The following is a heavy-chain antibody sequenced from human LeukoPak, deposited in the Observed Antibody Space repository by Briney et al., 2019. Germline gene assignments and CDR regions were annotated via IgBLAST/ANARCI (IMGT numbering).Heavy chain of an antibody. CDR3: AREAGWPGVRHAWYYYYYGMDV. Sequence: ASVKVSCKASGYTFTSYGISWVRQAPGQGLEWMGWISAYNGNTNYAQKLQGRVTMTTDTSTSTAYMELRSQRSDDTAVYYCAREAGWPGVRHAWYYYYYGMDVWGQGTTVTVSS. CDR2: ISAYNGNT. J-gene: IGHJ6*02. CDR1: GYTFTSYG. D-gene: IGHD3-10*01. V-gene: IGHV1-18*01.